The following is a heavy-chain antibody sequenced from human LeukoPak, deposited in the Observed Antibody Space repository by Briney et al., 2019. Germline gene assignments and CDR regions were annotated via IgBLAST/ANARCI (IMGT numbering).Heavy chain of an antibody. J-gene: IGHJ5*02. CDR2: INPNSGGT. V-gene: IGHV1-2*02. Sequence: ASVKVSCKASGYTFTGYYMHWVRQAPGQGLEWMGWINPNSGGTNYAQKFQGRVTMTRDTSISTAYMGLSRLRSDDTAVYYCARYPITMVRGVIISHQNWFDPWGQGTLVTVSS. CDR1: GYTFTGYY. CDR3: ARYPITMVRGVIISHQNWFDP. D-gene: IGHD3-10*01.